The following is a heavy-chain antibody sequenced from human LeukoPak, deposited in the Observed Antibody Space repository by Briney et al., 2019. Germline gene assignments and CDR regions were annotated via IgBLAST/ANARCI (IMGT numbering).Heavy chain of an antibody. J-gene: IGHJ4*02. CDR1: GFTFSSYW. D-gene: IGHD1-14*01. CDR3: ARSNQADDY. V-gene: IGHV3-74*01. Sequence: GSLRLSCAASGFTFSSYWMHWVRQVPGKGLVWVARINPGGSSITYADSVKGRFTISRDNAKNTLYLQMDSLRAEDTGVYYCARSNQADDYWGQGTLVTVSP. CDR2: INPGGSSI.